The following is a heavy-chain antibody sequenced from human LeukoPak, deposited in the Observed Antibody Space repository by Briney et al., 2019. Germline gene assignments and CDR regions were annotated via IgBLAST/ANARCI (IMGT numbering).Heavy chain of an antibody. V-gene: IGHV3-11*05. CDR3: ARARGAGPGGHFDY. CDR2: ISNSGSYT. J-gene: IGHJ4*02. Sequence: GGSLRLSCAASGFSFSDNYMSWIRQAPGKGLEWVTYISNSGSYTNYPDSVKGRFTISRDNAKNSLYLQMNSLRDEDTAVYYCARARGAGPGGHFDYWGQGTLVTVSS. CDR1: GFSFSDNY. D-gene: IGHD6-19*01.